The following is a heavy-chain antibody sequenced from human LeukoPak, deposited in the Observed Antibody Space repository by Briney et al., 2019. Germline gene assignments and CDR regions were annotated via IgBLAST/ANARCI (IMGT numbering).Heavy chain of an antibody. CDR1: GFTFGDYV. CDR3: TRARTYSCSWYYFDF. J-gene: IGHJ4*02. CDR2: IRSKAYGGTT. V-gene: IGHV3-49*04. D-gene: IGHD6-13*01. Sequence: GGSLRLSGTASGFTFGDYVMSWVRQAPGKGLEWVGFIRSKAYGGTTEYAASVKGRFTISRDDSKSIAYLQMNSLKTEDTAVYYCTRARTYSCSWYYFDFWGQGTLVTVSS.